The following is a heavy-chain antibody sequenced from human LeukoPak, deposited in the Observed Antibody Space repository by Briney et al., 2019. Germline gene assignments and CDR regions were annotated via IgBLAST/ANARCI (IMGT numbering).Heavy chain of an antibody. CDR2: ISSGGNQK. V-gene: IGHV3-30*03. Sequence: GGSLRLSCAACGFPFSRYGMHWVRQAPGKGTECVTVISSGGNQKYHIDSEKRRFTISSDNYKNTLYLQMNSQRAEDTALYYGATEVAEGGPQDYWGQGALVTVSS. CDR1: GFPFSRYG. CDR3: ATEVAEGGPQDY. D-gene: IGHD2-15*01. J-gene: IGHJ4*02.